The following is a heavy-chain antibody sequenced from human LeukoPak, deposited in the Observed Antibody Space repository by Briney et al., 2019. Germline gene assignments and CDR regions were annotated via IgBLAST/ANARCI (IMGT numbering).Heavy chain of an antibody. J-gene: IGHJ4*02. V-gene: IGHV3-23*01. CDR3: AKVLYGGNSASDY. CDR1: GFTFSSYA. D-gene: IGHD4-23*01. CDR2: MSGSSGST. Sequence: PGGSLRLTCAASGFTFSSYAMSWVRQAPGKGLEWVSAMSGSSGSTYYADSVKGRFTISRDNSKNTLYLQMNSLRAEDTAVYYCAKVLYGGNSASDYWGQGTLVTVSS.